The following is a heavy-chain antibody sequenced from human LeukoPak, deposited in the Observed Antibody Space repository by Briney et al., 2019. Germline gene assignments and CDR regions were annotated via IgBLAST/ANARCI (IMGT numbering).Heavy chain of an antibody. Sequence: PSETLSLTCAVYGGSFSGYYWSWIRQPPGKGLEWIGEINHSGSTNYNPSLKSRVTISVDTSKNQFSLKLSSVTAAHTAAYYCASWAPGGLEYWGQGTLVTVSS. CDR1: GGSFSGYY. CDR3: ASWAPGGLEY. J-gene: IGHJ4*02. V-gene: IGHV4-34*01. CDR2: INHSGST. D-gene: IGHD1-26*01.